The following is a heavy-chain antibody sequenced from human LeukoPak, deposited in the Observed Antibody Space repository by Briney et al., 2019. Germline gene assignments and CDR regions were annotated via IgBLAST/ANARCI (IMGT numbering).Heavy chain of an antibody. CDR1: GYSISSGYY. D-gene: IGHD2-2*01. J-gene: IGHJ4*02. V-gene: IGHV4-38-2*01. CDR3: ARLVLGSTSCYFDY. CDR2: TYHSGST. Sequence: SETLSLTCAVSGYSISSGYYWGWIRQPPGKGLEWIGSTYHSGSTYYNPSLKSRVTISVDTSKNQFSLKLSSVTAADTAVYYCARLVLGSTSCYFDYWGQGTLVTVSS.